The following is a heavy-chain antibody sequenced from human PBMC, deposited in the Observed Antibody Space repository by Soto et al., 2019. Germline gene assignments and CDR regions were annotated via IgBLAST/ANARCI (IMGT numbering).Heavy chain of an antibody. CDR3: AKDQIAAVYYYYGMDV. D-gene: IGHD6-25*01. J-gene: IGHJ6*02. Sequence: GGSLRLSCAASGFTFSSYGMHWVRQAPCKGLEWVAVISYDGSNQYYADSVKGRFTISRDNSKNTLYLQMNSLRAEDTAVYYCAKDQIAAVYYYYGMDVWGQGTKVTVSS. V-gene: IGHV3-30*18. CDR2: ISYDGSNQ. CDR1: GFTFSSYG.